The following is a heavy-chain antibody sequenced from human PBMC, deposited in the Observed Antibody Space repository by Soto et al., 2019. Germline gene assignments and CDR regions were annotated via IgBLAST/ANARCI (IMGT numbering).Heavy chain of an antibody. CDR3: ASARVPAAISQGGYYFDY. D-gene: IGHD2-2*01. Sequence: PSETLSLTCTVSGGPINSGNYYWSWIRQHPGKGLEWIGYIYYSASTYYNPSLKSRVTISVDTSMNQFSLNLSSVTAADTAVYYCASARVPAAISQGGYYFDYWGQGTLVTVSS. CDR2: IYYSAST. V-gene: IGHV4-30-4*08. J-gene: IGHJ4*02. CDR1: GGPINSGNYY.